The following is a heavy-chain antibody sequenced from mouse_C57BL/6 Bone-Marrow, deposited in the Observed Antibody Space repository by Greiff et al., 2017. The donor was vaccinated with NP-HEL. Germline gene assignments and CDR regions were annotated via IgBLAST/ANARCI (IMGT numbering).Heavy chain of an antibody. D-gene: IGHD2-4*01. V-gene: IGHV1-75*01. CDR2: IFPGSGST. CDR1: GYTFTDYY. CDR3: AREGAIYYDYDGDY. J-gene: IGHJ2*01. Sequence: VKLQQSGPELVKPGASVKISCKASGYTFTDYYINWVKQRPGQGLEWIGWIFPGSGSTYYNEKFKGKATLTVDKSSSTAYMLLSSLTSEDSAVYFCAREGAIYYDYDGDYWGQGTTLTVSS.